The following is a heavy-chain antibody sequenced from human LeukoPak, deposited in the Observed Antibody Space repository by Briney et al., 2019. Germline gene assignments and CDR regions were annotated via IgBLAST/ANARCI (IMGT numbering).Heavy chain of an antibody. CDR3: ARGTAYCGGDCYFDY. V-gene: IGHV1-18*01. CDR1: GGTFSSYA. Sequence: ASVKVSCKASGGTFSSYAISWVRQAPGQGLEWMGWISAYNGNTNYAQKLQGRVTMTTDTSTSTAYMELRSLRSDYTAVYYCARGTAYCGGDCYFDYWGQGTLVTVSS. D-gene: IGHD2-21*01. J-gene: IGHJ4*02. CDR2: ISAYNGNT.